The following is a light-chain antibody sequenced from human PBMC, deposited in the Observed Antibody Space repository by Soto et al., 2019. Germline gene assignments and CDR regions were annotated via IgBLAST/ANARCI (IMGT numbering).Light chain of an antibody. CDR3: QQYNHWPRMLS. Sequence: DIVLTQFPATLSVSPGLTSTLTCMAVQSLSSNLAWYQQRRGQAPRLLMFDTSTRASGTPARFSGSESGTEFTLTIARLQSEAFAFYYCQQYNHWPRMLSFCGGTKVDI. V-gene: IGKV3-15*01. J-gene: IGKJ4*01. CDR2: DTS. CDR1: QSLSSN.